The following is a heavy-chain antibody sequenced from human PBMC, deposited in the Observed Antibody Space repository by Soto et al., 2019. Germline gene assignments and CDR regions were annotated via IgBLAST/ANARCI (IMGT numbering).Heavy chain of an antibody. D-gene: IGHD2-2*01. J-gene: IGHJ6*02. CDR3: AREGILSSNPMDV. CDR1: GYTFTSYD. V-gene: IGHV1-8*01. CDR2: MNPNSGNT. Sequence: ASVKVSCKASGYTFTSYDINWVRQATGQGLEWMGWMNPNSGNTGYAQKFQGRVTMTRNTLYLQMNSLRAEDTAVYYCAREGILSSNPMDVWGQGTTVTVS.